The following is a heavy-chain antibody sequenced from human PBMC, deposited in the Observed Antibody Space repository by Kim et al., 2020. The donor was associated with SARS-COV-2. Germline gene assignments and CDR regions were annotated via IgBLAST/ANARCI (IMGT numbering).Heavy chain of an antibody. V-gene: IGHV3-33*01. CDR3: ARGYCSGGSCYSPYYYYGMDV. J-gene: IGHJ6*02. Sequence: GGSLRLSCAASGFTFSSYGMHWVRQAPGKGLEWVAVIWYDGSNKYYADSVKGRFTISRDNSKNTLYLQMNSLRAEDTAVYYCARGYCSGGSCYSPYYYYGMDVWGQGTTVTVSS. CDR2: IWYDGSNK. CDR1: GFTFSSYG. D-gene: IGHD2-15*01.